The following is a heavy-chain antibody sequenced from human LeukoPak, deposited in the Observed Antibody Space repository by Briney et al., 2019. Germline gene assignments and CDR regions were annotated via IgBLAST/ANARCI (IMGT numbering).Heavy chain of an antibody. D-gene: IGHD3-22*01. J-gene: IGHJ4*02. Sequence: TSVKVSCKASGFSFTSSAVQWVRQARGQRLEWIGWIVVGSGNTNYAQKFQERVTITRDMSTSTAYMELSSLRSEDTAVYYCAASPDYYDSSGYSYYFDYWGQGTLVTVSS. CDR2: IVVGSGNT. V-gene: IGHV1-58*01. CDR1: GFSFTSSA. CDR3: AASPDYYDSSGYSYYFDY.